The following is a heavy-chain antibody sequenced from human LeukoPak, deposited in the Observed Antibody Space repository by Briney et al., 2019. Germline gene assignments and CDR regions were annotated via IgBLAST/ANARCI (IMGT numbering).Heavy chain of an antibody. V-gene: IGHV4-39*07. CDR3: ARTALSGVVITYWYFDL. CDR1: GGSITNTNYY. Sequence: SETLSLTCTVSGGSITNTNYYWAWIRQPPGEGLEWIGSVYHSGITYYTPSLKSRVSISVDTSKNQFSLKVTSVTAADTAMYYCARTALSGVVITYWYFDLWGRGTLVTVSS. D-gene: IGHD3-3*01. J-gene: IGHJ2*01. CDR2: VYHSGIT.